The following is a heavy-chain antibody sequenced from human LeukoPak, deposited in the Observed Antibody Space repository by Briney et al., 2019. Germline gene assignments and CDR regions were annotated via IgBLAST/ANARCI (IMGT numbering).Heavy chain of an antibody. CDR3: ARGGRTIFGVVNWYYFDY. V-gene: IGHV4-61*05. CDR2: IYTSGST. Sequence: PSETLSLTCTVSGGSISSSSYYWGWIRQPPGKGLEWIGRIYTSGSTNYNPSLKSRVTISVDTSKNQFSLKLSSVTAADTAVYYCARGGRTIFGVVNWYYFDYWGQGTLVTVSS. D-gene: IGHD3-3*01. CDR1: GGSISSSSYY. J-gene: IGHJ4*02.